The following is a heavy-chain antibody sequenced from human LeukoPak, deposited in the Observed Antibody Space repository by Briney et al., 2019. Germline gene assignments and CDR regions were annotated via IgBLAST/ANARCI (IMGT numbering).Heavy chain of an antibody. CDR2: ISAYNGNT. D-gene: IGHD1-26*01. V-gene: IGHV1-18*01. CDR3: ARNPVSIRGIVGATVPEDY. Sequence: GASVKVSCKASGYTFTSYGISWVRQAPGQGLEWMGWISAYNGNTNYAQKLQGRVTMTTDTSTSTAYMELRSLRSDDTAVYYCARNPVSIRGIVGATVPEDYWGQGTLVTVSS. J-gene: IGHJ4*02. CDR1: GYTFTSYG.